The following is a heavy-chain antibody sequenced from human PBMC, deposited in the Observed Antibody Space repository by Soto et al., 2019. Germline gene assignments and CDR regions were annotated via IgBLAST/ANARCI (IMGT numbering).Heavy chain of an antibody. Sequence: EVQLVESGGGLVKPGGSLRLSCAASGFTFSNAWMSWVRQAPGKGLEWVGRIKSKTDGGTTDYAAPVKGRFTISRDDSKNTLYLQMNSLKTEDTAVYYCTTDRPFAYYYGSGSHKPNDAFDIWGQGTMVTVSS. CDR1: GFTFSNAW. V-gene: IGHV3-15*01. D-gene: IGHD3-10*01. J-gene: IGHJ3*02. CDR2: IKSKTDGGTT. CDR3: TTDRPFAYYYGSGSHKPNDAFDI.